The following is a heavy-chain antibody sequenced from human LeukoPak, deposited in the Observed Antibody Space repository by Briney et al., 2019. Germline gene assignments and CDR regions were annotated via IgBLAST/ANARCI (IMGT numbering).Heavy chain of an antibody. CDR3: AKDLARYSYGLNWFDP. V-gene: IGHV3-30*18. D-gene: IGHD5-18*01. CDR2: ISYDGSNK. CDR1: GFTFSSYG. J-gene: IGHJ5*02. Sequence: GGSLRLSCAASGFTFSSYGMHWVRQAPGKGLEWVAVISYDGSNKYYADSVKGRLTISRDNSKNTLYLQMNSLRAEDTAVYYCAKDLARYSYGLNWFDPWGQGTLVTVSS.